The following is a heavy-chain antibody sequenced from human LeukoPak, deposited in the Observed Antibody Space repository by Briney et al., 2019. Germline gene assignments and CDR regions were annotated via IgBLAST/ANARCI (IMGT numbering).Heavy chain of an antibody. D-gene: IGHD1-26*01. J-gene: IGHJ3*02. CDR1: GGSISRYY. Sequence: SETLSLTCTVSGGSISRYYWSWIRQPPGKGLEWFGYVYDSGTTNYNPSLKSRVTISVDTSKNQFSLKLSSLTAADTAVYYCARDGRYYYAFDIWGQGTMVTVSS. CDR3: ARDGRYYYAFDI. CDR2: VYDSGTT. V-gene: IGHV4-59*12.